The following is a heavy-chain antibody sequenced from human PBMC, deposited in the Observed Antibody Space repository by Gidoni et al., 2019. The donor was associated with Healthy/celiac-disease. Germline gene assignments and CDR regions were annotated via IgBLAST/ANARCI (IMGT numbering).Heavy chain of an antibody. CDR3: ARGLVLGPYKSGYVFDY. CDR2: MNPNSGNT. J-gene: IGHJ4*02. D-gene: IGHD5-12*01. CDR1: GYTFTSYD. V-gene: IGHV1-8*01. Sequence: QVQLVQSGAEVKKPGASVKVSCKASGYTFTSYDINWVRQATGQGLEWMGWMNPNSGNTGYAQKFQGRVTMTRNTSISTAYMELSSLRSEDTAVYYCARGLVLGPYKSGYVFDYWGQGTLVTVSS.